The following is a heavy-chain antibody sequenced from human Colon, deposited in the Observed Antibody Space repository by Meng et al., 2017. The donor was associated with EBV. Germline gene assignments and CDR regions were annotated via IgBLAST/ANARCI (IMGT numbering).Heavy chain of an antibody. CDR3: ARNYYFDY. CDR2: IYYTGST. Sequence: LHCAGPGLVIPSQNLSLTCTVSGGSINSGGSYWSWIRQPPGKGLEWIGYIYYTGSTYYNPSLKSRVTISMDTSKNQFSLRLSSVTAADTAVYYCARNYYFDYWGQGTLVTVSS. V-gene: IGHV4-30-4*01. CDR1: GGSINSGGSY. J-gene: IGHJ4*02.